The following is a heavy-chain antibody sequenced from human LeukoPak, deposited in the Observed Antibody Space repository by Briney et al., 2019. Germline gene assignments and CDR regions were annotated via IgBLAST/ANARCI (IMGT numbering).Heavy chain of an antibody. CDR2: ISGSGGST. V-gene: IGHV3-23*01. J-gene: IGHJ5*02. CDR1: GFTFSSYG. D-gene: IGHD2-2*01. CDR3: AKSDTYCSSTGCGEGWANWFDP. Sequence: GGTLRLSCAASGFTFSSYGMSWVRQAPGKGLEWVSAISGSGGSTYYADSVKGRFTISRDNSKNTLYLQMNSLRAEDTAVYYCAKSDTYCSSTGCGEGWANWFDPWGQGTLVTVSS.